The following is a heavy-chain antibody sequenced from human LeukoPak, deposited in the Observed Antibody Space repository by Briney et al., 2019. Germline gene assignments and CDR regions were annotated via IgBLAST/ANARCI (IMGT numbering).Heavy chain of an antibody. J-gene: IGHJ3*02. CDR3: ASSLGIVGPDAFDI. CDR1: GGSISSYY. CDR2: IYYSGST. D-gene: IGHD1-26*01. Sequence: SETLSLACTVSGGSISSYYWSWIRQPPGKGLEWIGYIYYSGSTNYNPSLKSRVTISVDTSKNQFSLKLSSVTAADTAVYYYASSLGIVGPDAFDIWGQGTMVTVSS. V-gene: IGHV4-59*08.